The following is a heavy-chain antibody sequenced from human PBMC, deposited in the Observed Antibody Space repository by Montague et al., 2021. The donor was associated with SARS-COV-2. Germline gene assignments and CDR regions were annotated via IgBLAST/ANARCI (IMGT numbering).Heavy chain of an antibody. Sequence: SETLSLTCTVSGGSTASHYWNWIRQSPGKRPEWIGYVYYNGDTKYNPSLQSRVTISIDTSENQLSLRLNSVTAADTAVYFCARGWAFDPRGQGRLVTVSS. CDR2: VYYNGDT. CDR3: ARGWAFDP. J-gene: IGHJ3*01. V-gene: IGHV4-59*08. D-gene: IGHD6-19*01. CDR1: GGSTASHY.